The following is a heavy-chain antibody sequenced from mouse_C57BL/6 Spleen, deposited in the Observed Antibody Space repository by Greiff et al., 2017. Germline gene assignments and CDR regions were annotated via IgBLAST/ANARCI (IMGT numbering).Heavy chain of an antibody. CDR2: IYPSDSET. CDR1: GYTFTSYW. J-gene: IGHJ2*01. D-gene: IGHD1-1*01. CDR3: ARSYGSSYFDY. Sequence: QVQLQQPGAELVRPGSSVKLSCKASGYTFTSYWMDWVKQRPGQGLEWIGNIYPSDSETPYNQKFKDKATLTVDKSASTAYMQLSSLTSEDSAVDYCARSYGSSYFDYWGQGTTLTVSS. V-gene: IGHV1-61*01.